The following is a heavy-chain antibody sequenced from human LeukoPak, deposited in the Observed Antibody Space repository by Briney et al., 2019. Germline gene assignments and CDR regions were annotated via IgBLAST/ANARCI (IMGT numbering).Heavy chain of an antibody. Sequence: SETLSLTCAVYGGSFSSNYWGWIRQSPGKGLEWIGEIYHSGSTNYNPSLKSRVTISVDKSKNQFSLKLSSVTAADTAVYYCARDPGYSGYAHWGQGTLVTVSS. J-gene: IGHJ1*01. CDR1: GGSFSSNY. CDR2: IYHSGST. D-gene: IGHD5-12*01. V-gene: IGHV4-34*01. CDR3: ARDPGYSGYAH.